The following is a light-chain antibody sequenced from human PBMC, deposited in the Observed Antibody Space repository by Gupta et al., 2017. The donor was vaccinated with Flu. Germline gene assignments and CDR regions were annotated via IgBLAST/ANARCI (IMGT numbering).Light chain of an antibody. CDR1: QSSGSQ. J-gene: IGKJ1*01. CDR2: AAA. Sequence: PHALSAAVGDRVTSTCRASQSSGSQLKWYQQKGGKAPKVRIYAAASLQSGVPSRVSGSRSGTDFTLTIRSLQPEDFATYDCQQSYETPLTFGQGTKVDVK. V-gene: IGKV1-39*01. CDR3: QQSYETPLT.